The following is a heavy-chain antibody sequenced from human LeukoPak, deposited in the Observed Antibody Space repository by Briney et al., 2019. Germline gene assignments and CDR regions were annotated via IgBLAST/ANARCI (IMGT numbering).Heavy chain of an antibody. D-gene: IGHD1-26*01. V-gene: IGHV3-9*01. Sequence: PGGSLRLSCAASGFTFDDYAMHWVRQAPGKGLEWVSGISWNSGSIGYADSVKGRFTISRDNAKNSLYLQTNSLRAEDTALYYCAKAPEWELSIYYFDYWGQGTLVTVSS. CDR3: AKAPEWELSIYYFDY. CDR2: ISWNSGSI. J-gene: IGHJ4*02. CDR1: GFTFDDYA.